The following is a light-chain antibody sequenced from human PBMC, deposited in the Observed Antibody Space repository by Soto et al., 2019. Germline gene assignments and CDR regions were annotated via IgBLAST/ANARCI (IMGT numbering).Light chain of an antibody. J-gene: IGKJ5*01. V-gene: IGKV3-11*01. CDR1: QSVRSN. CDR2: DAS. CDR3: QQRSNWPPIT. Sequence: VMTQSPATLSVSPWERVTLSSTTSQSVRSNLAWYQQRPGQAPRLLIYDASNRATGIPVRFSGSGSGTDFTLTISSLEPEDFAVYCCQQRSNWPPITFGHGTRLEIK.